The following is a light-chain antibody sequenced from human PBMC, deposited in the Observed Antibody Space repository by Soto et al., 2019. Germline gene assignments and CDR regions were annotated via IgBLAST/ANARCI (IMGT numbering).Light chain of an antibody. CDR3: QQYTSYSWT. Sequence: DIQMTQSPSTLSASVGDRVTITCRASQSISSWLAWYQQKPGKAPKPLIYKASSLESGVPSRFSGSGSGTEFTLTISSLQPDDFATYYCQQYTSYSWTFGQGTKVEIK. V-gene: IGKV1-5*03. CDR2: KAS. J-gene: IGKJ1*01. CDR1: QSISSW.